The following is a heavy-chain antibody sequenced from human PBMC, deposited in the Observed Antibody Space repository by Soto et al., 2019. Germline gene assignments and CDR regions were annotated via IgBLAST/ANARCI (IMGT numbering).Heavy chain of an antibody. CDR3: ARGGGIAARRWFDP. V-gene: IGHV4-34*01. CDR2: INHSGST. J-gene: IGHJ5*02. Sequence: SEPLSLTCAVYGGSFSGYYWSWIRQPPGKGLEWIGEINHSGSTNYNPSLKSRVTISVDTSKNQFSLKLSSVTAADTAVYYCARGGGIAARRWFDPWGQGTLVTVSS. D-gene: IGHD6-6*01. CDR1: GGSFSGYY.